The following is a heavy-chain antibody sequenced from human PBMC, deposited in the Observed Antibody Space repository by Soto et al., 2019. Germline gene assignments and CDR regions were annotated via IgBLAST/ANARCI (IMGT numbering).Heavy chain of an antibody. D-gene: IGHD6-19*01. CDR1: GGSISSSSYY. CDR3: ARHAVHSSGFCDY. CDR2: IYYSGST. Sequence: QLQLQESGPGLVKPSETLSLTCTVSGGSISSSSYYWGWIRQPPGKGLEWIGSIYYSGSTYYNPSLTGGVTISVATSKNPFSLKLRSVTAADTAVYTWARHAVHSSGFCDYWGQGTLVTVSS. J-gene: IGHJ4*02. V-gene: IGHV4-39*01.